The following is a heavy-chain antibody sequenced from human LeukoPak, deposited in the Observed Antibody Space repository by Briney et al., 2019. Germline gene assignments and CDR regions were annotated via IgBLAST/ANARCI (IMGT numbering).Heavy chain of an antibody. CDR3: ASTYCSSTSCYGPRYYYYMDV. CDR1: GGSISSGGYY. CDR2: IYHSGST. J-gene: IGHJ6*03. V-gene: IGHV4-30-2*01. Sequence: PSQTLSLTCTVSGGSISSGGYYWSWIRQPPGKGLEWIGYIYHSGSTYYNPSLKSRVTISVDRSKNQFSLKLSSVTAADTAVYYCASTYCSSTSCYGPRYYYYMDVWGKGTTVTVSS. D-gene: IGHD2-2*01.